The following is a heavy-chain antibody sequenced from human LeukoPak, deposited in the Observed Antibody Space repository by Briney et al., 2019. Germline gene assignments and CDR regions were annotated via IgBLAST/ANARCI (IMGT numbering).Heavy chain of an antibody. J-gene: IGHJ4*01. CDR2: IYSSGST. D-gene: IGHD5-18*01. CDR1: GGSISNRY. Sequence: SETLSLTCTVSGGSISNRYWSWIRQPAGKGLEWIGRIYSSGSTNHNPSLKSRVTMSVDTSKNQFSLKLSPVTAADTAVYYCARSPQYSDAYFDYWGQGTLVTVSS. V-gene: IGHV4-4*07. CDR3: ARSPQYSDAYFDY.